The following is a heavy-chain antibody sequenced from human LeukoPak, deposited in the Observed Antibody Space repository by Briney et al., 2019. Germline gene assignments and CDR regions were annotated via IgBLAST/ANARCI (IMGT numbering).Heavy chain of an antibody. CDR1: GFSLSTSGVG. Sequence: SGPTLVNPTQTLTLTCTFSGFSLSTSGVGVGWIRQPPGKALEWLALIYWDDDKRYSPSLKSRLTITKDTSKNQVVLTMTNMDPVDTATYYCARSPGTLLWGIHYPFDYWGQGTLVTVSS. CDR3: ARSPGTLLWGIHYPFDY. CDR2: IYWDDDK. J-gene: IGHJ4*02. D-gene: IGHD3-10*01. V-gene: IGHV2-5*02.